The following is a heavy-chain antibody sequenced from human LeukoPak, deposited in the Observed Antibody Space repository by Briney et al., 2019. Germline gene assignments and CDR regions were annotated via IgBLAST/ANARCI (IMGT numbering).Heavy chain of an antibody. J-gene: IGHJ6*02. CDR2: IWFDGTNK. V-gene: IGHV3-33*01. D-gene: IGHD2-15*01. CDR1: GFAFSSHA. CDR3: ARTVRCSPSSCYFRVLDV. Sequence: GGSLRLSCAASGFAFSSHAMHWVRQAPGKGLEWVAVIWFDGTNKWYVDSVQGRFSISRDNSKNTLYLEMNSLRAEDTAIYYCARTVRCSPSSCYFRVLDVWGQGTTVTVSS.